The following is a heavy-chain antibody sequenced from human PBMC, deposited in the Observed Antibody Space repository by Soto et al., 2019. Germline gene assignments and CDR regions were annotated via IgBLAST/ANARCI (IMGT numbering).Heavy chain of an antibody. J-gene: IGHJ5*02. Sequence: QVQLVQSGAEVKKPGASVKVSCKTSGYTFISYGISWVRQAPGQGLEWMGWISADDGETNYAQKFQDRVTLTTDTYTTTAYLELRSLRSDDTAVYYCARDPRKHCYSSRGGGLDPWGQGTQVTVSS. V-gene: IGHV1-18*01. CDR3: ARDPRKHCYSSRGGGLDP. D-gene: IGHD6-13*01. CDR2: ISADDGET. CDR1: GYTFISYG.